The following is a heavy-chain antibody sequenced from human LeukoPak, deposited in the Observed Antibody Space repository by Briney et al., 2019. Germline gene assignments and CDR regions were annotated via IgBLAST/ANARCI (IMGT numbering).Heavy chain of an antibody. D-gene: IGHD3-10*01. V-gene: IGHV3-48*01. J-gene: IGHJ6*03. CDR2: ITSRSSTI. CDR3: VREGYYGSGLYYYYYMDV. CDR1: GFTFSTYT. Sequence: GGSLRLSCAASGFTFSTYTMNWVRQAPGKGLEWVSYITSRSSTIYYADSVKGRFTISRDNAKNSLYLQMNSLRAEDTAVYYCVREGYYGSGLYYYYYMDVWGNGTTVTVSS.